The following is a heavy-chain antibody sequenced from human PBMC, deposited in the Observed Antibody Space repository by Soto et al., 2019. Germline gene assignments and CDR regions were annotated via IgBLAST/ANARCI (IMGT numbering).Heavy chain of an antibody. CDR3: ARMVRGSNIDYYHYMDV. CDR2: ISASNGDT. D-gene: IGHD3-10*01. CDR1: GYSFTSHG. V-gene: IGHV1-18*01. Sequence: QVQLVQSGAEVKKPGASVKVSCKASGYSFTSHGISWVRQAPGQGLEWMAWISASNGDTNYAQKFQSRVTVTTNTSTSTGYMELRSLRSEDTAVYYCARMVRGSNIDYYHYMDVWGKGTTVTVSS. J-gene: IGHJ6*03.